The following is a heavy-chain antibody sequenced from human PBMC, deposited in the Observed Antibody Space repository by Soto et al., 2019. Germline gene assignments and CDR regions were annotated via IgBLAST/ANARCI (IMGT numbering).Heavy chain of an antibody. D-gene: IGHD3-10*01. CDR3: ARGIFGSGTANDY. J-gene: IGHJ4*02. Sequence: EVQLVESGGGLVQPGGSLRLSCAASGFTFSGSWMHWVRQAPGKGLVWVSRINGDGSGTSYADFVKGRFTISRDDAKNTLFLQMNGPRAEDTAVYYCARGIFGSGTANDYWGQGTLVTVSS. CDR2: INGDGSGT. CDR1: GFTFSGSW. V-gene: IGHV3-74*01.